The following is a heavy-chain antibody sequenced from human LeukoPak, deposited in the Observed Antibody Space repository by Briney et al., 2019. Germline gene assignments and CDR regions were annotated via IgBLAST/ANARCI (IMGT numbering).Heavy chain of an antibody. D-gene: IGHD1-26*01. CDR3: ARGHSGSYQRTDAFDI. J-gene: IGHJ3*02. Sequence: AGGSLRLSCAASGFTVSSSYMSWVRQAPGKGLEWVSVIYSGGSTYYADSVKGRFTVSRDNAENSLYLQMNGLRVEDTAVYYCARGHSGSYQRTDAFDIWGRGTLVTVSS. CDR2: IYSGGST. V-gene: IGHV3-53*01. CDR1: GFTVSSSY.